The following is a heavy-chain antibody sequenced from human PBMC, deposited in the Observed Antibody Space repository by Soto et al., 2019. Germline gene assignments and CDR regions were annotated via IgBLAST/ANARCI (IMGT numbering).Heavy chain of an antibody. J-gene: IGHJ4*02. CDR1: GFTYSVTW. CDR3: VRGGGHFAN. Sequence: HPGGSLRLSCAVSGFTYSVTWMSWVRQPPGKGLEWVANIKQDGSDKNYVDSVKGRFTISRDNTKNSLFLQMNSLRAEDTAVYYCVRGGGHFANWGRGALVTVS. CDR2: IKQDGSDK. V-gene: IGHV3-7*03.